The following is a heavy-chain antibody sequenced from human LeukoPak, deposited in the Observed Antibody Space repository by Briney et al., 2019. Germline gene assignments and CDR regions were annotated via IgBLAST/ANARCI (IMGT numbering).Heavy chain of an antibody. CDR2: IIPIFGTA. D-gene: IGHD5-12*01. Sequence: SVKVSCKASGGTFSSYAISWVRQAPGQGLEWMGGIIPIFGTANYAQKFQGRVTITADESTSTAYMELSSLRSEDTAVYYCAVVATFHYYYYMDVWGKGTTVTVSS. CDR3: AVVATFHYYYYMDV. CDR1: GGTFSSYA. V-gene: IGHV1-69*13. J-gene: IGHJ6*03.